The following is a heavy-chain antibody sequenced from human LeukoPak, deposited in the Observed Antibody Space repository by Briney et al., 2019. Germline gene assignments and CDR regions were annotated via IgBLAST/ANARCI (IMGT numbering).Heavy chain of an antibody. V-gene: IGHV1-18*04. J-gene: IGHJ4*02. CDR2: ISAYNGNT. CDR1: GYTFTGYY. D-gene: IGHD3-22*01. CDR3: ARDDLLPYYFDY. Sequence: ASVKVSCKASGYTFTGYYMHWVRQAPGQGLEWMGWISAYNGNTNYAQKLQGRVTMTTDTSTSTAYMELRSLRSDDTAVYYCARDDLLPYYFDYWGQGTLVTVSS.